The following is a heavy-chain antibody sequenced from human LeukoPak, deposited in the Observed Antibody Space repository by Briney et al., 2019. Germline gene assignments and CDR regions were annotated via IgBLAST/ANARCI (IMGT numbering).Heavy chain of an antibody. Sequence: SETLSLTCTVSGGSISSYYWSWVRQPPGNGLEWIGYIYYSGSTNYNPSLKSRVTISVDTSKNQFSLKLSSVTAADTAVYYRARTPDYCNQVNWFDPWGQGTLVTVSS. D-gene: IGHD4-11*01. J-gene: IGHJ5*02. CDR1: GGSISSYY. CDR2: IYYSGST. CDR3: ARTPDYCNQVNWFDP. V-gene: IGHV4-59*01.